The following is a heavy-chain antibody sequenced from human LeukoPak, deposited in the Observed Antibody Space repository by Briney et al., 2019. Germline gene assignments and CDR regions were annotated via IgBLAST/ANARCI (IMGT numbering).Heavy chain of an antibody. V-gene: IGHV3-21*01. CDR2: ISGSNSYI. CDR1: GFTFGSYT. CDR3: ARDRVGATAGRYYYGMDV. J-gene: IGHJ6*02. Sequence: GGSLRLSCAASGFTFGSYTMHWIRQAPGKGLEWVSSISGSNSYIFYADSVKGRFTVSRDNAKDSLYLQMNSLRAEDTAVYYCARDRVGATAGRYYYGMDVWGQGTTVTVSS. D-gene: IGHD1-26*01.